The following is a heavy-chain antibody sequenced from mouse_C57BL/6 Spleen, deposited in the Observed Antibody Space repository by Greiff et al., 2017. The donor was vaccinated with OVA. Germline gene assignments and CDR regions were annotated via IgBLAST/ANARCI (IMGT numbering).Heavy chain of an antibody. D-gene: IGHD2-4*01. Sequence: EVQRVESGGGLVQPKGSLKLSCAASGFSFNTYAMNWVRQAPGKGLEWVARIRSKSNNYATYYADSVKDRFTISRDDSESMLYLQMNNLKTEDTAMYYCVSHYDYDRNYFDYWGQGTTLTVSS. CDR1: GFSFNTYA. CDR2: IRSKSNNYAT. J-gene: IGHJ2*01. CDR3: VSHYDYDRNYFDY. V-gene: IGHV10-1*01.